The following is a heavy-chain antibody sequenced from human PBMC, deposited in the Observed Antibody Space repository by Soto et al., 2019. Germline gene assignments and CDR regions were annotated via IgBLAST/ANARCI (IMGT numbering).Heavy chain of an antibody. CDR2: ISDNGGTI. J-gene: IGHJ4*02. D-gene: IGHD4-4*01. CDR1: GFTFSSYE. Sequence: PGGSLRLSCAASGFTFSSYEMNWVRQAPGKGLEWVSYISDNGGTIYYADSVKGRFTISRDNAKNSLYLQMNSPRVEDTAVYYCARDAGGSRVTRFDCWGQGTQVTVSS. V-gene: IGHV3-48*03. CDR3: ARDAGGSRVTRFDC.